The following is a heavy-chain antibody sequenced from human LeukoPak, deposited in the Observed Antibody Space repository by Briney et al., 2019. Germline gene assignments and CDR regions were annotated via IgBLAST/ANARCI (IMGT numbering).Heavy chain of an antibody. J-gene: IGHJ4*02. D-gene: IGHD7-27*01. CDR2: IYYSGSA. CDR1: GGSISSYY. Sequence: PSETLSLTCTVSGGSISSYYWSWSRQPPGKGLEWIGFIYYSGSANYNPSLRSRVTMSVDTSKNQFSLKLTSVTAADTAVYYCAITGVVATSYFFDYWGQGILVTVSS. V-gene: IGHV4-59*01. CDR3: AITGVVATSYFFDY.